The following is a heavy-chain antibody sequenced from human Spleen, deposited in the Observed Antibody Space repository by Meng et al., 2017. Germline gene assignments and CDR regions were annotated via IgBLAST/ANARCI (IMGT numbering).Heavy chain of an antibody. V-gene: IGHV4-34*01. J-gene: IGHJ4*02. CDR3: ARGPTTMAHDFDY. CDR1: GGSFSDYY. Sequence: QVPPTQWGPGLLKPSETLSLTCVVSGGSFSDYYWSWIRQPPGKGLEWIGEINHSGSTNYNPSLESRATISVDTSQNNLSLKLSSVTAADSAVYYCARGPTTMAHDFDYWGQGTLVTVFS. D-gene: IGHD4-11*01. CDR2: INHSGST.